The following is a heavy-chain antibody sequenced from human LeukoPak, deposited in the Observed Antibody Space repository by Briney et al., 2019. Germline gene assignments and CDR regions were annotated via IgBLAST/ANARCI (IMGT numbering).Heavy chain of an antibody. CDR2: IKEDGSEK. V-gene: IGHV3-7*01. CDR1: GFIFTDYW. J-gene: IGHJ4*02. D-gene: IGHD6-13*01. CDR3: ARDSGIAAAGFDY. Sequence: PGGSLRLSCAASGFIFTDYWMYWVRQAPGRGLAWVANIKEDGSEKNYVDSVKGRFTISRDNAKNSVYLQMNSLRVEDTAVYYCARDSGIAAAGFDYWGQGTLVTVSS.